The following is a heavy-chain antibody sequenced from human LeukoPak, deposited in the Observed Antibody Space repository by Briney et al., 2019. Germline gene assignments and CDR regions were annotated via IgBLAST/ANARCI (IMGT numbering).Heavy chain of an antibody. D-gene: IGHD6-19*01. V-gene: IGHV4-31*03. CDR3: ARGNSRGWYIGDTFDY. J-gene: IGHJ4*02. CDR1: GGSISSGGYY. CDR2: IYYSGST. Sequence: SETLSLTCTVSGGSISSGGYYWSWIRQHPGKGLEWIGYIYYSGSTYYNPSLKSRVTTSVDTSKNQFSLKLSSVTAADTAVYYCARGNSRGWYIGDTFDYWGQGTLVTVSS.